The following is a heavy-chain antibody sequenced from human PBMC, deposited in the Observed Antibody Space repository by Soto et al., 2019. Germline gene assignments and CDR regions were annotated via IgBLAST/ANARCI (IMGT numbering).Heavy chain of an antibody. V-gene: IGHV1-3*01. CDR1: GYTFTSYA. D-gene: IGHD3-10*01. CDR2: INAGNGNT. J-gene: IGHJ4*02. CDR3: ASSYGSGYRAFDY. Sequence: ASVKVSCKASGYTFTSYAMHWVRQAPGQRLEWMGWINAGNGNTKYSQKFQGRVTMTADKSTSTAYMELSSLRSEDTAMYYCASSYGSGYRAFDYWGQGALVTVSS.